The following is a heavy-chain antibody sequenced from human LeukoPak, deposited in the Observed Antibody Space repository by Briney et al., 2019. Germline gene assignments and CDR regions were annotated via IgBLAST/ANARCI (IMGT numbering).Heavy chain of an antibody. Sequence: GASVKVSCKASGYTFSSYGISWVRQAPGQGLEWMGWINPYNGNTNSAQKLQGRVTMTTDTSTSTAYMELRSLRSDDTAVYYCAKVRRDLLDYSFDYWGQGTLVTVSS. V-gene: IGHV1-18*01. CDR2: INPYNGNT. CDR1: GYTFSSYG. J-gene: IGHJ4*02. CDR3: AKVRRDLLDYSFDY. D-gene: IGHD1-26*01.